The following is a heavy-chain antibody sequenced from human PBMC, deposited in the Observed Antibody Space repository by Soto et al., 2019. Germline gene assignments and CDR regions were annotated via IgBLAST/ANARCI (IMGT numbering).Heavy chain of an antibody. J-gene: IGHJ4*02. V-gene: IGHV4-59*01. CDR2: IYYSGST. Sequence: PSETLSLTCTVSGGSISSYYWSWIRQPPGKGLEWIGYIYYSGSTNYNPSLKSRVTISVDTSKNQFSLKLSSVTAADTAVYYCARVGDYIGYYFDYWGQGTLVTVSS. CDR3: ARVGDYIGYYFDY. CDR1: GGSISSYY. D-gene: IGHD2-21*02.